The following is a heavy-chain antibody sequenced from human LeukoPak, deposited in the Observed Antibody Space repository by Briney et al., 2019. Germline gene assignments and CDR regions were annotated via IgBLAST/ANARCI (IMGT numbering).Heavy chain of an antibody. CDR3: ARRLTQYDCFDP. V-gene: IGHV6-1*01. J-gene: IGHJ5*02. CDR1: GDSVSSNSVT. CDR2: TYYRSTWYN. Sequence: SQTLSLTCAISGDSVSSNSVTWNWIRQSPSRGLECLGRTYYRSTWYNDYAVSVRGRIAVNPDTSKNQFSLHLNSVTPEDTAVYYCARRLTQYDCFDPWGQGILVTVSS. D-gene: IGHD2-2*01.